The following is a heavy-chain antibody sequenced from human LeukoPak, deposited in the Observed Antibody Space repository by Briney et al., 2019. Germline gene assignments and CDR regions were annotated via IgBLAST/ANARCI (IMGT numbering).Heavy chain of an antibody. CDR2: INHSGST. CDR1: GGSFSGYY. V-gene: IGHV4-34*01. D-gene: IGHD1-26*01. CDR3: ARGAFRWAWVFDI. J-gene: IGHJ3*02. Sequence: KPSETLSLTCAVYGGSFSGYYWSWIRQPPGKGLEWIWEINHSGSTNYNPSLKSRVTISVDTSKNQFSLKLSSVTAADTAVYYCARGAFRWAWVFDIWGQGTMVTVSS.